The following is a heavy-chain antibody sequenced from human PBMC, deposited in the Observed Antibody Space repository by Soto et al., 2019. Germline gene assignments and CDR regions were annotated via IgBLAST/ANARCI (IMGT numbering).Heavy chain of an antibody. CDR2: IIPIFGTA. Sequence: QVQLVQSAAEVKKPGSSVKVSCKASGGTFSSYAISWVRQAPGQGLEWMGGIIPIFGTANYAQKFQGRVTITADESTSTAYMELSSLRSEDTAVYYCARGGIVVVVAAISAFDIWGQGTMVTVSS. CDR1: GGTFSSYA. D-gene: IGHD2-15*01. J-gene: IGHJ3*02. V-gene: IGHV1-69*01. CDR3: ARGGIVVVVAAISAFDI.